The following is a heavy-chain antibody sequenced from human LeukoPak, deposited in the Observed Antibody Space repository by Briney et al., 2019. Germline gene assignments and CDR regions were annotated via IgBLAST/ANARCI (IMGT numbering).Heavy chain of an antibody. D-gene: IGHD6-13*01. CDR1: GFTFSSYS. V-gene: IGHV3-21*01. Sequence: GGSLRLSCAASGFTFSSYSMNWVRQAPGKGLEWVSSISSSSSCIYYADSVKGRFTISRDNAKNSLYLQMNSLRAEDTAVYYCARDSSSWYSPSYYFDYWGQGTLVTVSS. J-gene: IGHJ4*02. CDR2: ISSSSSCI. CDR3: ARDSSSWYSPSYYFDY.